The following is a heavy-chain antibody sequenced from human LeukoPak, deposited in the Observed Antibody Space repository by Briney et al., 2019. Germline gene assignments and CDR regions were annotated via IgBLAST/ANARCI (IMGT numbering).Heavy chain of an antibody. D-gene: IGHD2-8*02. V-gene: IGHV3-7*03. CDR1: GLNFNSRW. CDR3: ARDGGWWRFDF. CDR2: IKEDGSET. J-gene: IGHJ4*02. Sequence: GGSLRLSCVASGLNFNSRWMDRVRRAPGRRLEWVASIKEDGSETHYVDSVRGRFTISRDNDKNSLYLQMNNLRAEDTAMYYCARDGGWWRFDFWGQGALVTVSS.